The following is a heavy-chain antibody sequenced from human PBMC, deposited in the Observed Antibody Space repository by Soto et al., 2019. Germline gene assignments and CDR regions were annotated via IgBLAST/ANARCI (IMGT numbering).Heavy chain of an antibody. CDR3: ARGEQYSGRIFDY. J-gene: IGHJ4*02. CDR1: GDSVSSNSAA. CDR2: TYYRSKWYD. D-gene: IGHD1-26*01. Sequence: SQTLSLTCGISGDSVSSNSAAWNWLRQSPSRGLEWLGRTYYRSKWYDDYAVSVESRITINPDTSKNHFSLQLNFVTPEDTAVYFCARGEQYSGRIFDYWGQGTLVTVSS. V-gene: IGHV6-1*01.